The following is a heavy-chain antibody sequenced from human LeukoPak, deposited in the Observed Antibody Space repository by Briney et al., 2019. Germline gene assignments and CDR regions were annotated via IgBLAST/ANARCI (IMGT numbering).Heavy chain of an antibody. CDR3: ARDAEDYFDSSASFDS. Sequence: GGSLRLSCAGSGFTFSAYAIHWVRKAPGKGLEWVAMIWYDGTNQNYADSAKGRFTISRDNSKNTVYLQMSGLRPADTAVYYCARDAEDYFDSSASFDSWGQGTLVTVSS. J-gene: IGHJ4*02. V-gene: IGHV3-30*04. D-gene: IGHD3-22*01. CDR1: GFTFSAYA. CDR2: IWYDGTNQ.